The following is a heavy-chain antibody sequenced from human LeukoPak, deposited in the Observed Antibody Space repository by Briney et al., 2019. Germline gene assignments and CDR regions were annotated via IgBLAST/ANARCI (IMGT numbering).Heavy chain of an antibody. V-gene: IGHV4-30-2*01. CDR1: GGSISSGGYS. Sequence: PSQTLSLTCAVSGGSISSGGYSWSWIRQPPGKGLEWIGYIYHSGSTNYSPSLKSRVTISVDTSKNQFSLKLSSVTAADTAVYYCARGESGNHAGFFDIWGQGTMVTVSS. J-gene: IGHJ3*02. CDR2: IYHSGST. CDR3: ARGESGNHAGFFDI. D-gene: IGHD1-14*01.